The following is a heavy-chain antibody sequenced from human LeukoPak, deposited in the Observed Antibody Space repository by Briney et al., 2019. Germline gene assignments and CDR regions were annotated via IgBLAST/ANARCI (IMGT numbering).Heavy chain of an antibody. CDR1: GFTFDDYA. J-gene: IGHJ4*02. D-gene: IGHD6-19*01. CDR3: AKDISVLRIAVAGRAFDY. CDR2: ISWNSGSI. Sequence: PGGSLRLSCAASGFTFDDYAMHWVRQAPGKGLEWVSGISWNSGSIGYADSVKGRFTISRDNAKNSLYLQMNSLRAEDTALYYCAKDISVLRIAVAGRAFDYWGQGTLVTVPS. V-gene: IGHV3-9*01.